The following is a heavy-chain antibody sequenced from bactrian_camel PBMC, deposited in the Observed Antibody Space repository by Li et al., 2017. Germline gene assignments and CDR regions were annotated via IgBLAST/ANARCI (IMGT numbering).Heavy chain of an antibody. CDR3: AADLGYDGICVDSYIRRPELYNY. J-gene: IGHJ4*01. D-gene: IGHD6*01. CDR1: GHIYPTNC. CDR2: ISPGVGST. V-gene: IGHV3S54*01. Sequence: VQLVESGGGEVQAGGSLSLSCTVSGHIYPTNCMGWIRLAPGDKREGVARISPGVGSTYYADSVKGRFTISRDNAKNTLYLQMNSLKPEDTAMYYCAADLGYDGICVDSYIRRPELYNYKGQGTQVTVS.